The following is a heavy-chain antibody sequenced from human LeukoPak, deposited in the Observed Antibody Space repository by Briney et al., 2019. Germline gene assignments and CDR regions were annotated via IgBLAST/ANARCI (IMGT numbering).Heavy chain of an antibody. D-gene: IGHD6-13*01. CDR1: GYTFTNYY. CDR3: ARGRGNSSRWEPFDN. Sequence: ASVKVSCKASGYTFTNYYIHWVRQAPGQGLEWMGIINPSGGSTSYAQKFEGRVTVTRDTSTSTVYMELNSLRSEDTAVYHCARGRGNSSRWEPFDNWGRETLVTVSS. CDR2: INPSGGST. J-gene: IGHJ4*02. V-gene: IGHV1-46*01.